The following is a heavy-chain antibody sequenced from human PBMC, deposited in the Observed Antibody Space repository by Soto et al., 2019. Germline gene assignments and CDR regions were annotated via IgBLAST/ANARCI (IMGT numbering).Heavy chain of an antibody. Sequence: SVKVSCKASGGTFSSYAISWVRQAPGQGLEWMGGIIPIFGTANYAQKFQGRVTITADESTSTAYMELSSLRSEDTAVYYCARTQHTMIVVQLEGRSYYFDYWGQGTLVTVSS. CDR1: GGTFSSYA. J-gene: IGHJ4*02. CDR3: ARTQHTMIVVQLEGRSYYFDY. CDR2: IIPIFGTA. D-gene: IGHD3-22*01. V-gene: IGHV1-69*13.